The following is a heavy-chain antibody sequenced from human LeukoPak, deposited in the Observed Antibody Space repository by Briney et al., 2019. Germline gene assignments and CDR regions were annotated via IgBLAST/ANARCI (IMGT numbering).Heavy chain of an antibody. CDR2: IRSSGAIT. CDR3: AKLRVPEWWFDP. CDR1: GFTFSSYG. Sequence: GSLRLSCVASGFTFSSYGMNWVRQAPGKGLEWVSGIRSSGAITYYADSVKGRFTISRDNSKDTLYLQMNSLRAEDTAVYYCAKLRVPEWWFDPWGQGTLVTVSS. J-gene: IGHJ5*02. V-gene: IGHV3-23*01. D-gene: IGHD5-12*01.